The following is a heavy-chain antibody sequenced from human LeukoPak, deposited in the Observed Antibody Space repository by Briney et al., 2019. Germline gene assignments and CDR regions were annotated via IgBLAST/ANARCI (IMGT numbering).Heavy chain of an antibody. CDR2: LYSGGST. V-gene: IGHV3-66*02. CDR1: GFTFDDYG. Sequence: GGSLRLSCAASGFTFDDYGMSWVRQAPGKGLEWVSVLYSGGSTYYADSVKGRFTISRDNSKNTLYLQMNSLRAEDTAVYYCAKDYGDYEYFQHWGQGTLVTVSS. D-gene: IGHD4-17*01. CDR3: AKDYGDYEYFQH. J-gene: IGHJ1*01.